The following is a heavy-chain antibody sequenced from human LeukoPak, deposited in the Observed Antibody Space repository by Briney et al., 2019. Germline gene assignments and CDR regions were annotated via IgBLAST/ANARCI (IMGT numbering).Heavy chain of an antibody. J-gene: IGHJ5*02. Sequence: ASVKVSCKASGYTFTNYDINWVRQATGQGLEWMGWMNPKTGNTGYAQNFEGRVTMTRDTSESTAYMELSSLRSEDTAMYYCARGPALHKNWVGGRWFDPWGQGTLVTVSS. CDR3: ARGPALHKNWVGGRWFDP. CDR1: GYTFTNYD. CDR2: MNPKTGNT. V-gene: IGHV1-8*01. D-gene: IGHD3-16*01.